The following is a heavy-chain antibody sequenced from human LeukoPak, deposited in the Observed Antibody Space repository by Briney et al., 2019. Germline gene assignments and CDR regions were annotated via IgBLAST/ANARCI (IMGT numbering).Heavy chain of an antibody. Sequence: STETLSLTCAVSGYSISSGYYWGWLRQPPGKGLQWIASIYHSGSTYYNPSLKSRVTISVDTSKNQLSLKLSSVTAADTAVYYCTRGGAYKPFDYWGQGTLVTVSS. J-gene: IGHJ4*02. D-gene: IGHD5-24*01. CDR2: IYHSGST. V-gene: IGHV4-38-2*01. CDR3: TRGGAYKPFDY. CDR1: GYSISSGYY.